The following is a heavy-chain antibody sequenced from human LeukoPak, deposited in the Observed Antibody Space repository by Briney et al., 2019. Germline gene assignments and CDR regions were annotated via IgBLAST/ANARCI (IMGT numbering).Heavy chain of an antibody. Sequence: ASVTVSCKASGGTFSSYAISWVRQAPGQGLEWMGGIIPIFGTANYAQKFQGRVTITADESTSTAYMELSSLRSEDTAVYYCARENSNGGWWVPFDYWGQGTLVTVSS. CDR2: IIPIFGTA. CDR3: ARENSNGGWWVPFDY. D-gene: IGHD6-19*01. V-gene: IGHV1-69*13. CDR1: GGTFSSYA. J-gene: IGHJ4*02.